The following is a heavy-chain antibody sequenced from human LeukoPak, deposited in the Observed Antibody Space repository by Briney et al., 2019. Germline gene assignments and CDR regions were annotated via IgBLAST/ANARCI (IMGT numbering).Heavy chain of an antibody. V-gene: IGHV4-34*01. CDR2: INHSGST. J-gene: IGHJ4*02. Sequence: SETLSLTCAVYGGSFSGYYWSWIRQPPGKGLEWIGEINHSGSTNYNPSLKSRVTTSVDTSKNQFSLKLSSVTAADTAVYYCARVYNWNYPFDYWGQGTLVTVSS. D-gene: IGHD1-7*01. CDR1: GGSFSGYY. CDR3: ARVYNWNYPFDY.